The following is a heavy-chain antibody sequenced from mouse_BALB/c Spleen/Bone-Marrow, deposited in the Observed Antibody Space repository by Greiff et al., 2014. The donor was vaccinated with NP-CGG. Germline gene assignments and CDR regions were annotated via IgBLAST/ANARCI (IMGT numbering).Heavy chain of an antibody. Sequence: EVQLQQSGPGLVKPGASVKISCKTSGYTFTEYTMHWVKQSHGKSLEWIGGINPNNGGTSYNQKFKGKATLTVDKSSSTAYMELRSLASEDSASYYCARSYGYERSWFAYWGQGTLVTVSA. J-gene: IGHJ3*01. CDR1: GYTFTEYT. CDR3: ARSYGYERSWFAY. CDR2: INPNNGGT. V-gene: IGHV1-22*01. D-gene: IGHD2-2*01.